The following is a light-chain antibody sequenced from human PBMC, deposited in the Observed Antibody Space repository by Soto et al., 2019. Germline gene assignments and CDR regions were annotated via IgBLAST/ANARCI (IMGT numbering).Light chain of an antibody. CDR1: SSDVGGYNY. Sequence: QSALTQPPSASGSPGQSVTISCTGTSSDVGGYNYVSWYQQHPGKALKLMIYEVSKRPSGVPDRFSGSKSGNTASLTVSGLQAEDEADYYCSSYAGSNNLGVFGGGTQLTVL. V-gene: IGLV2-8*01. CDR2: EVS. CDR3: SSYAGSNNLGV. J-gene: IGLJ2*01.